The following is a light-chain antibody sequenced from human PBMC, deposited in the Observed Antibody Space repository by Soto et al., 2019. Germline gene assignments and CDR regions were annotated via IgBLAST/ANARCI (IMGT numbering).Light chain of an antibody. Sequence: DIVMTQSPDSLAVSLGERATINCKSSQSVLYSSNNKNYLAWYQQKPGQPPKLLIYWASTRESGVPDRFSGSGSGTDFTLTISRLQAEDVAVYYCQQYSSTPWTFGQGTKVEIK. CDR1: QSVLYSSNNKNY. V-gene: IGKV4-1*01. CDR3: QQYSSTPWT. CDR2: WAS. J-gene: IGKJ1*01.